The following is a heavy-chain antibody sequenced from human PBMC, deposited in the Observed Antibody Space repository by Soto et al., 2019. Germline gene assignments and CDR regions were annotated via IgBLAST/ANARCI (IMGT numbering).Heavy chain of an antibody. V-gene: IGHV5-51*01. J-gene: IGHJ6*02. Sequence: PGESLKISCKGSGYSFTSYWIGWVRQMPGKGLEWMGIIYPGDSDTRCSPSFQGQVTISADKSISTAYLQWSSLKASDTAMYYCAREALFGVVIGSYYYYYGMDVWGQGTTVTVSS. CDR2: IYPGDSDT. CDR1: GYSFTSYW. CDR3: AREALFGVVIGSYYYYYGMDV. D-gene: IGHD3-3*01.